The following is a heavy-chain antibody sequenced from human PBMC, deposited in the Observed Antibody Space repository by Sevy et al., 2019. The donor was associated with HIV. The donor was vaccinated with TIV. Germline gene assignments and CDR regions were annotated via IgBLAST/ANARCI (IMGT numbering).Heavy chain of an antibody. CDR3: ASIYCSGGRCFLGALDV. D-gene: IGHD2-15*01. CDR2: IGGNDGTT. V-gene: IGHV3-23*01. J-gene: IGHJ3*01. CDR1: GFTFSSYA. Sequence: GGSLRLSCAASGFTFSSYAMSWVRQAPGKGLEWVSAIGGNDGTTYYADSVKGRSTISRDNAKNTLYLQMNSLRAEDTAVYYCASIYCSGGRCFLGALDVWGQGTMVTVS.